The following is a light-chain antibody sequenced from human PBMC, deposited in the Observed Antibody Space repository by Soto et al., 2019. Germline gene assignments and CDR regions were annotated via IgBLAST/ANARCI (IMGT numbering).Light chain of an antibody. CDR1: QTINNNF. CDR3: QQYNNWPIT. CDR2: AAS. J-gene: IGKJ5*01. Sequence: EIVMTQSPGTLSLSPGERATLSCRASQTINNNFLGWYQQKPGQPPRLLIFAASRRATGIPDRFSGSGSGTDFTLTISSLQSEDFAVYYCQQYNNWPITFGQGTRLEIK. V-gene: IGKV3D-15*01.